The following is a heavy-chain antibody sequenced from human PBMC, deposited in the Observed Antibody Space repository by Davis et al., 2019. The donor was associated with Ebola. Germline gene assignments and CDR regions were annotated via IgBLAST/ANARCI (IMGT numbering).Heavy chain of an antibody. J-gene: IGHJ5*02. V-gene: IGHV4-39*01. Sequence: SETLSLTCTVSGGSTSSSSYYWGWIRQPPGKGLEWIGCIYYSGSTYYNPSLKSRVTISVDTSKNQFSLKLSSVTAADTAVYYCARLHSAGGWFDPWGQGTLVTVSS. D-gene: IGHD1-26*01. CDR2: IYYSGST. CDR1: GGSTSSSSYY. CDR3: ARLHSAGGWFDP.